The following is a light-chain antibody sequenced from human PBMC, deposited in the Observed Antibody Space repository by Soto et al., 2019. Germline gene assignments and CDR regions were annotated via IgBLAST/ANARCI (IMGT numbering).Light chain of an antibody. CDR1: SSDVGGYNY. V-gene: IGLV2-11*01. Sequence: QSVLTQPSSVSGSPGQSVTISCTGTSSDVGGYNYVSWYQQHPGKAPKLMIYDVSKRPSGVPDRFSGSKSGNTASLTISGLQAEDEADYDCGSYAGRYTVVFGGGTKLTVL. CDR2: DVS. J-gene: IGLJ2*01. CDR3: GSYAGRYTVV.